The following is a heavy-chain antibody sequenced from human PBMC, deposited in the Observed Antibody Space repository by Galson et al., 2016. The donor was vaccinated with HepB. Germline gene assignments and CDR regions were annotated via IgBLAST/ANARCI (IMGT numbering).Heavy chain of an antibody. CDR3: VKSVWLGRGFVS. D-gene: IGHD6-19*01. CDR2: TYYRSEWRY. Sequence: CAISGDSVSNNIDGWNWIRQSPSRGLEWLGRTYYRSEWRYDYAPSVQSRISINTDASKNQFSLHLNSVTPEDTAVYYCVKSVWLGRGFVSWGQGTLVTVSS. V-gene: IGHV6-1*01. CDR1: GDSVSNNIDG. J-gene: IGHJ4*02.